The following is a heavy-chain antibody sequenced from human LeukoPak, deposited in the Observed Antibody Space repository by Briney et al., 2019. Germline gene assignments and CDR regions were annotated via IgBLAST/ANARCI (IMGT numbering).Heavy chain of an antibody. CDR3: ARDHNYGSDY. CDR1: GFTFGSYW. D-gene: IGHD5-18*01. CDR2: IKEDGSEK. V-gene: IGHV3-7*03. J-gene: IGHJ4*02. Sequence: PGGSLRLSCEVSGFTFGSYWMNWVRQAPGKGLEWVANIKEDGSEKYYVDSVKGRFTISRDSAKNSLYLQMNSLRVEDTAVYYCARDHNYGSDYWGQGTLVTVSS.